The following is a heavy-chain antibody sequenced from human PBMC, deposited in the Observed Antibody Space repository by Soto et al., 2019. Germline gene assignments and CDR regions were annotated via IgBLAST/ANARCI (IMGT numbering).Heavy chain of an antibody. V-gene: IGHV3-21*04. J-gene: IGHJ5*02. CDR2: ISSSSSYI. Sequence: PGGSLRLSCAASGFTFSSYSMNWVRQAPGKGLEWVSSISSSSSYIYYADSVKGRFTISRDNAKNSLYLQMSSLRAEDTAVYYCARDPYTMVRPFWGFDPWGQGTLVTVSS. D-gene: IGHD3-10*01. CDR3: ARDPYTMVRPFWGFDP. CDR1: GFTFSSYS.